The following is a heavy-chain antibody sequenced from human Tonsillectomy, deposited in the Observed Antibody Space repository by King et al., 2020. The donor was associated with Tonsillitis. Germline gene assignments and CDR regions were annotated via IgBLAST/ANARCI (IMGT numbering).Heavy chain of an antibody. D-gene: IGHD3/OR15-3a*01. J-gene: IGHJ4*02. Sequence: VQLVESGGGLVQPGGSLKLSCAASGFTFRGSAMHWVRQASGKGLEWVGRIRSKPNSYATAYGASVKGRFTISRDDSKNTMYLQMNSLKTEDTATYFCARIRGLGLFDYWGQGTPVTVSS. CDR3: ARIRGLGLFDY. CDR2: IRSKPNSYAT. V-gene: IGHV3-73*02. CDR1: GFTFRGSA.